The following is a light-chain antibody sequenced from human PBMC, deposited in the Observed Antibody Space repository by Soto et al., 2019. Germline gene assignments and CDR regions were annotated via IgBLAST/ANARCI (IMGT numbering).Light chain of an antibody. Sequence: EIVLTQSPGTLSLSPGERATLSCRASQSVSSSYLAWYQQKPGQAPRLLIYGASSRATGIPDRFSGSGSGKDLTLTRSRLEPEDFAVYYCQQYGNSPLTFGQGTKVEIK. CDR1: QSVSSSY. CDR3: QQYGNSPLT. V-gene: IGKV3-20*01. CDR2: GAS. J-gene: IGKJ1*01.